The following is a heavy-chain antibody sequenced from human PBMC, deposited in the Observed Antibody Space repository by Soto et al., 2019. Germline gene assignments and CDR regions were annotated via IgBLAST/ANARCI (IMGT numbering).Heavy chain of an antibody. D-gene: IGHD6-19*01. CDR3: LTEGSGWYSRGSFDF. V-gene: IGHV3-23*01. J-gene: IGHJ3*01. CDR1: GLPFSNYA. CDR2: ISGTGGSA. Sequence: GGSLRLSCAASGLPFSNYAMNWVRQAPGKGLEWVSVISGTGGSASYADSVKGRFTISRDNSKNTMYLQMNSLRAEDTATYYSLTEGSGWYSRGSFDFWGRGTMVTVSS.